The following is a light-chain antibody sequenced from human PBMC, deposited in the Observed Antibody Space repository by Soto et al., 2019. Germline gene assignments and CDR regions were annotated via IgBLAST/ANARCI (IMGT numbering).Light chain of an antibody. CDR2: KTS. J-gene: IGKJ2*01. V-gene: IGKV1-5*03. Sequence: DIQMTQSPSTLSASVGDRVTITCRASQSINNWLAWYQQKPGKAPNLLIYKTSTLESGVPSRFSGSGSGTELTLTISCLQPDDFATYYCQQYNSYSSYTFGQGTKLEIK. CDR3: QQYNSYSSYT. CDR1: QSINNW.